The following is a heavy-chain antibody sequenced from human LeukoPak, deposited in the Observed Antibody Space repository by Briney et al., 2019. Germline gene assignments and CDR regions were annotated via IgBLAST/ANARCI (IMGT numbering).Heavy chain of an antibody. Sequence: GGSLRLSCAASGFTFSSYGMHWVRQAPGKGLEWVAVIWYDGSNKYYADSVKGRFTISRDNSNNTLSLQMNSLRAEDTAVYYCARRQSGTYSIDCWGQGTLVTVSP. CDR3: ARRQSGTYSIDC. CDR1: GFTFSSYG. CDR2: IWYDGSNK. D-gene: IGHD1-26*01. J-gene: IGHJ4*02. V-gene: IGHV3-33*01.